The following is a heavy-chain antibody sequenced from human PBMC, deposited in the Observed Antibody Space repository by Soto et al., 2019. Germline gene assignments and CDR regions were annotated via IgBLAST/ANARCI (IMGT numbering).Heavy chain of an antibody. CDR1: GGTFSSFA. V-gene: IGHV1-69*13. CDR3: ARGNALDI. J-gene: IGHJ6*02. CDR2: TIPILGTA. Sequence: SVKVSFKASGGTFSSFAINWVRQAPGQGPEWMGGTIPILGTANYAQKFQGRVTIIADETTNTASLELTSLRSEDTAVYYCARGNALDIWGQGTTVTVSS.